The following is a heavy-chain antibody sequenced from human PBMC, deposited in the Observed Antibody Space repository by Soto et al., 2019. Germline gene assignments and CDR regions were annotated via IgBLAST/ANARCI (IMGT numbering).Heavy chain of an antibody. J-gene: IGHJ4*02. V-gene: IGHV3-23*01. Sequence: EVQLLESGGGLVQPGGSMRLSCAASGFTFSSYAMSWVRQAPGKGLEWVSGINENGGSTWYADSVKGRFTISRDNSQNTLNLQMNTLRAEDTAVYYCAKDYGRDGSIPIDHWGQGTLVTVSS. CDR3: AKDYGRDGSIPIDH. CDR1: GFTFSSYA. D-gene: IGHD4-17*01. CDR2: INENGGST.